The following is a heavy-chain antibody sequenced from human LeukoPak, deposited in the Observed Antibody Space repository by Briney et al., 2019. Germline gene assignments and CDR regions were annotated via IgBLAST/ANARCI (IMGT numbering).Heavy chain of an antibody. D-gene: IGHD6-13*01. CDR3: AKGAAPGKVDWFDP. Sequence: GVSLRLSCAASGFTFSNFAMMWVRQAPRTGLQWVSTITGYGATFYADSVRGRFTIFRDTSMNTLFLQMNSLGAEDTAVYCAKGAAPGKVDWFDPWGQGTLVTVSS. V-gene: IGHV3-23*01. CDR1: GFTFSNFA. CDR2: ITGYGAT. J-gene: IGHJ5*02.